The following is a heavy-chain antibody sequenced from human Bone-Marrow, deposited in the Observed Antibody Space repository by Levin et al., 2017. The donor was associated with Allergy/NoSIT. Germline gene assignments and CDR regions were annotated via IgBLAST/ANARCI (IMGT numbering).Heavy chain of an antibody. V-gene: IGHV3-21*01. J-gene: IGHJ6*02. D-gene: IGHD6-25*01. Sequence: GGSLRLSCAISGITYNNYTLTWVRQPPGKGLEWVSSIRSTGAYMHYADSVKGRFTISRDNAKKLLFLQMSSLRAEDTAMYYCASRIAAPGGLDVWGQGTTVTVSS. CDR2: IRSTGAYM. CDR3: ASRIAAPGGLDV. CDR1: GITYNNYT.